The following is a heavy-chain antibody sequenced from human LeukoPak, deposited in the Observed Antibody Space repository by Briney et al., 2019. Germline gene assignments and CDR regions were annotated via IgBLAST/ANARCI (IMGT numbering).Heavy chain of an antibody. CDR1: GYTFTSYD. D-gene: IGHD7-27*01. V-gene: IGHV1-8*01. J-gene: IGHJ4*02. CDR3: TRGPPNWGYDY. CDR2: MSPNSGDT. Sequence: ASVKVSCKASGYTFTSYDFNWVRQATGQRPEWMGWMSPNSGDTDDAQKFHDRVTMTSNTSISTAYMELSSLRSDDTAVYYCTRGPPNWGYDYWGPGTLVTVSS.